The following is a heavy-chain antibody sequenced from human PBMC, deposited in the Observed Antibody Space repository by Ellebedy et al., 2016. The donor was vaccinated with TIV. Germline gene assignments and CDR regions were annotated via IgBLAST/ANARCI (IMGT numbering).Heavy chain of an antibody. V-gene: IGHV5-51*01. Sequence: GESLKISCKGSGYDFSSYWLAWVRQMPGRGLEWMGIIFPGDSETRYSPSFQGQVTMTADKSIRPAYLQWSSLKASDTAMYYCASHPRETGYYYGTWGQGTLVTVSS. CDR2: IFPGDSET. D-gene: IGHD3-22*01. CDR1: GYDFSSYW. J-gene: IGHJ4*02. CDR3: ASHPRETGYYYGT.